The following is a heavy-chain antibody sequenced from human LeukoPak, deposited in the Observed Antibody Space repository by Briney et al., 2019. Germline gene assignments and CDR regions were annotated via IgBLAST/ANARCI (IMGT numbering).Heavy chain of an antibody. CDR3: ARDRRYDYVWGSYRQDAFDI. V-gene: IGHV4-30-4*08. J-gene: IGHJ3*02. CDR1: GGSISSGDYY. Sequence: TLSLTCTVSGGSISSGDYYWSWIHQPPGKGLEWIGYIYYSGSTYYNPSLKSRVTISVDTSKNQFSLKLSSVTAADTAVYYCARDRRYDYVWGSYRQDAFDIWGQGTMVTVSS. D-gene: IGHD3-16*02. CDR2: IYYSGST.